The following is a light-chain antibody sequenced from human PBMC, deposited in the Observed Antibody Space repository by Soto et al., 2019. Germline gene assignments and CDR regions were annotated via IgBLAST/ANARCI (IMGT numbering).Light chain of an antibody. CDR3: QLYGSSPPWT. Sequence: EIVLTQSPGTLSLSPGERATLSCRASQSVSSSQLAWYQQKPGQAPRLVIYDASTRATGIPDRFSGSGSGKDFTLTINRLEPEDFAVYHCQLYGSSPPWTFGQGTKVEI. CDR2: DAS. V-gene: IGKV3-20*01. CDR1: QSVSSSQ. J-gene: IGKJ1*01.